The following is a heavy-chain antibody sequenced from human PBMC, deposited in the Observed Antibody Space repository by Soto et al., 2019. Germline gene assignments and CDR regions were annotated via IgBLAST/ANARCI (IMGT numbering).Heavy chain of an antibody. CDR3: AKMSSENYYDPVFS. CDR2: ISSSGNTI. V-gene: IGHV3-11*01. D-gene: IGHD3-22*01. Sequence: QVQLVESGGGVVKTSGSLRIACAASGFTFSDYYMSWVRQDPGKGLEWGSYISSSGNTIYYADSVKGRFTISRDNAKNAVYIQMNILRAEDTALYFCAKMSSENYYDPVFSWGQGTLVTGSS. J-gene: IGHJ5*02. CDR1: GFTFSDYY.